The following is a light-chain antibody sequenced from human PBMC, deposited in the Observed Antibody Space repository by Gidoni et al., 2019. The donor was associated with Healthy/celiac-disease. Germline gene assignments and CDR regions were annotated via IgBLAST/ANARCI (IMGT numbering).Light chain of an antibody. Sequence: EIVLTQSPATLSLSPGKRATLSCRASQSVSNYLAWYQQKPGQAPRLLIYDVSHRAAGIPARFSGSGSGTDFTLTISSLEPEDFAFYYCQQRSNWPPITFGQGTRLEIK. V-gene: IGKV3-11*01. CDR2: DVS. CDR3: QQRSNWPPIT. CDR1: QSVSNY. J-gene: IGKJ5*01.